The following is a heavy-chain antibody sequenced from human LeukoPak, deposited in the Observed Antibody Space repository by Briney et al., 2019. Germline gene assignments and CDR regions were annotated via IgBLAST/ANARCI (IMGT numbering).Heavy chain of an antibody. D-gene: IGHD3-22*01. CDR3: ANPDSSAYYAY. CDR2: IYYIGRT. V-gene: IGHV4-30-4*01. Sequence: SETLSLTCTVSGDSISSGDYYWSWIRQPPGKGLEWIGYIYYIGRTYYNPSLKSRVTISVDTSKNQFSLKLSSVTAADTAAYYCANPDSSAYYAYWGPGTLVTVSS. J-gene: IGHJ4*02. CDR1: GDSISSGDYY.